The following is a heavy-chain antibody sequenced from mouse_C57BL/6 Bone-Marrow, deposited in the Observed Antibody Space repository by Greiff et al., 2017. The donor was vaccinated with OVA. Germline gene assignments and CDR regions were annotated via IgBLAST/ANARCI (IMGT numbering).Heavy chain of an antibody. J-gene: IGHJ2*01. Sequence: EVQLVESGGDLVKPGGSLKLSCAASGFTFSSYGMSWVRQTPDKRLEWVATISSGGSYTYYPDSVKGRFTISRDNAKNTLYLQMSSLKSEDTAMYYCARGDYYYGSSNYWGQGTTLTVSS. CDR3: ARGDYYYGSSNY. CDR2: ISSGGSYT. D-gene: IGHD1-1*01. V-gene: IGHV5-6*01. CDR1: GFTFSSYG.